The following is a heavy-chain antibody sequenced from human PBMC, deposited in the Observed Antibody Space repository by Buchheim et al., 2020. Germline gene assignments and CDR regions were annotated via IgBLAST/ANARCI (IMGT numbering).Heavy chain of an antibody. CDR1: GYTFTSYY. CDR3: ARDKSGYRLHKPDYYYYMDV. CDR2: INPSGGST. J-gene: IGHJ6*03. D-gene: IGHD5-12*01. V-gene: IGHV1-46*01. Sequence: QVQLVQSGAEVKKPGASVKVSCKASGYTFTSYYMHWVRQAPGQGLEWMGIINPSGGSTSYAQKFQGRVTMTRDTSTSQAQMELSSLRSEDTAVYYCARDKSGYRLHKPDYYYYMDVWGKGTT.